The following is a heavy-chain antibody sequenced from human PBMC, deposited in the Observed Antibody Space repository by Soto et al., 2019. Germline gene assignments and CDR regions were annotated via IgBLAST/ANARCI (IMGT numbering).Heavy chain of an antibody. J-gene: IGHJ4*02. V-gene: IGHV1-69*01. D-gene: IGHD3-16*01. CDR2: VIPIFGTA. CDR1: GGTFSSYA. Sequence: QVQLVQSGAEVKKPGSSVKVSSKASGGTFSSYAISWVRQATGQGLEWMGGVIPIFGTANYAQKFQGRVTITADQSSSTAYMERSSLRSEDTGGYSWARVGGGAHYFDYWGQGTLVTVSS. CDR3: ARVGGGAHYFDY.